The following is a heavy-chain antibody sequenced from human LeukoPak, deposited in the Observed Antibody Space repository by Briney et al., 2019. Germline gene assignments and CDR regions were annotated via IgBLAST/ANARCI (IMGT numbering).Heavy chain of an antibody. CDR2: IHHSGST. V-gene: IGHV4-38-2*02. D-gene: IGHD3-10*01. CDR3: ARGRRFGLWFVTRRYPQQRKFDY. CDR1: GYSISSGYY. J-gene: IGHJ4*02. Sequence: PSKTLSLTCTVSGYSISSGYYWGWIRQPPGKGLEWIGSIHHSGSTYYNPSLKSRVTISVDTSKNQFSLKLSSVTAADTAVYYCARGRRFGLWFVTRRYPQQRKFDYWGQGTLVTVSS.